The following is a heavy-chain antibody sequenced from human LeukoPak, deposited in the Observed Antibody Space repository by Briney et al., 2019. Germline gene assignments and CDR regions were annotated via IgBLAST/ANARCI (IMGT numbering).Heavy chain of an antibody. Sequence: PSQTLSLTFTVSGGSISSGSYSLSWIRQPSRKPLQWIGRIYTSGSTNYNPSLKSRVTISVDTSKNQFSLKLSSVTAADTAVYYCARGPLWFGELLSSNFDYWGQGTLVTVSS. V-gene: IGHV4-61*02. CDR3: ARGPLWFGELLSSNFDY. D-gene: IGHD3-10*01. CDR1: GGSISSGSYS. J-gene: IGHJ4*02. CDR2: IYTSGST.